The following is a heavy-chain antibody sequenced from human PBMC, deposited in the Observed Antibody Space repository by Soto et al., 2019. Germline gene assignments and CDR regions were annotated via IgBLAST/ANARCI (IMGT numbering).Heavy chain of an antibody. CDR3: AGDGCSGGSCYSVGY. CDR1: GFTFSSYG. J-gene: IGHJ4*02. Sequence: GGSLRLSCAASGFTFSSYGMHWVRQAPGKGLEWVAVIWYDGSNKYYADSVKGRFTISRDNSKNTLYLQMNSLRAEDTAVYYCAGDGCSGGSCYSVGYWGQGTLVTVSS. V-gene: IGHV3-33*01. D-gene: IGHD2-15*01. CDR2: IWYDGSNK.